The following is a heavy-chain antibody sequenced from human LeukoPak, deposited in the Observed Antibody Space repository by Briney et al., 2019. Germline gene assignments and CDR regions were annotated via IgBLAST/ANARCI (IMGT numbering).Heavy chain of an antibody. CDR1: GGSISSSSYY. V-gene: IGHV4-39*07. CDR3: ARGLYSSSWSYYFDY. D-gene: IGHD6-13*01. J-gene: IGHJ4*02. CDR2: IYYSGST. Sequence: SETLSLICTVSGGSISSSSYYWGWIRQPPGKGLEWIGSIYYSGSTYYNPSLKSRVTISVDTSKNQFSLKLSSVTAADTAVYYCARGLYSSSWSYYFDYWGQGTLVTVSS.